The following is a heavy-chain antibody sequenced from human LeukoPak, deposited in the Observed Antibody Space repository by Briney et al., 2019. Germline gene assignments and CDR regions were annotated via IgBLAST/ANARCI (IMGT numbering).Heavy chain of an antibody. CDR2: IYYSGST. J-gene: IGHJ4*02. CDR1: GGSISSYY. V-gene: IGHV4-59*12. CDR3: ASKGLYSSSSHDY. D-gene: IGHD6-6*01. Sequence: SETLSLTCTVSGGSISSYYWSWIRQPPGKGLEWIGYIYYSGSTNYNPSLKSRVTISVDTSKNQFSLKLSAVTAADTAVYYCASKGLYSSSSHDYWGQGTLVTVSS.